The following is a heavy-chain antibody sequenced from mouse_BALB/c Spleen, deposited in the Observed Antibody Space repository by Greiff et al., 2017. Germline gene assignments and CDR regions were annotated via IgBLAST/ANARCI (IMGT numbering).Heavy chain of an antibody. Sequence: DVQLQESGGGLVQPGGSLRLSCATSGFTFTDYYMSWVRQPPGKALEWLGFIRNKANGYTTEYSASVKGRFTISRDNSQSILYLQMNTLRAEDSATYYCARDEDYWGQGTTLTVSS. J-gene: IGHJ2*01. CDR3: ARDEDY. CDR1: GFTFTDYY. CDR2: IRNKANGYTT. V-gene: IGHV7-3*02.